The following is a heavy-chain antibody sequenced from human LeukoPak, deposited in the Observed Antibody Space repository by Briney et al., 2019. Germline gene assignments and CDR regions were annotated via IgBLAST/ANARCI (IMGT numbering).Heavy chain of an antibody. J-gene: IGHJ3*02. CDR2: ISWNSGSI. Sequence: GRSLRLSCAASGFTFDDYAMHWVRQAPGKGLEWVSGISWNSGSIGYADSVKGRFTISRDNAKNSLYLQMNSLRAEDTALYYCAKDLIYCSGGSCDAAFDIWGQGTMVTVSS. CDR1: GFTFDDYA. V-gene: IGHV3-9*01. D-gene: IGHD2-15*01. CDR3: AKDLIYCSGGSCDAAFDI.